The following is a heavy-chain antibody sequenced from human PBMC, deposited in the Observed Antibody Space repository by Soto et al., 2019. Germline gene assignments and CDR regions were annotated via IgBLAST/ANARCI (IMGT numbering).Heavy chain of an antibody. D-gene: IGHD3-10*01. CDR1: GGSFSGYY. CDR3: ARAGSGSNPLYYYYGMDV. Sequence: SETLSLTCAVYGGSFSGYYWSWIRQPPGKGLEWIGEINHSGSTNYKPSLKSRVTISVDTSKNQFSLKLSSVTAADTAVYYCARAGSGSNPLYYYYGMDVWGQGTTVTVSS. CDR2: INHSGST. V-gene: IGHV4-34*01. J-gene: IGHJ6*02.